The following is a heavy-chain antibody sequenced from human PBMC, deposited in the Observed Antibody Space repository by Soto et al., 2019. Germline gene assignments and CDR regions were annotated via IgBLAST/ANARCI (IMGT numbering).Heavy chain of an antibody. CDR3: ASGIQLWLRRINNGYSG. CDR1: GGTFSTYA. Sequence: QVQLVQSGAEVKTPESSVKVSCKAPGGTFSTYAISWVRQAPGQGLEWMGGIIPMFGTANYAQRFQDRVTIHADESTNTVSLELRRLRSEDTAVYLCASGIQLWLRRINNGYSGWGQGTLVTVSS. CDR2: IIPMFGTA. D-gene: IGHD5-18*01. V-gene: IGHV1-69*12. J-gene: IGHJ4*02.